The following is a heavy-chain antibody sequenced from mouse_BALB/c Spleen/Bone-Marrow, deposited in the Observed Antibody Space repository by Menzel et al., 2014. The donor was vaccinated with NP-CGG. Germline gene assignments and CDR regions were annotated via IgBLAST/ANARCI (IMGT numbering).Heavy chain of an antibody. Sequence: VQLQESGAELVRPGASVKLPCKASGYTFTSYWMNWVKRRPEQGLEWIGRIDPYDTETHYNQKFRDKAILTLDKSSGAGDMQRSSLTSEDSAVYYCAREDCGYAMDYWGQGTSVTVSS. CDR2: IDPYDTET. CDR1: GYTFTSYW. V-gene: IGHV1-52*01. CDR3: AREDCGYAMDY. J-gene: IGHJ4*01.